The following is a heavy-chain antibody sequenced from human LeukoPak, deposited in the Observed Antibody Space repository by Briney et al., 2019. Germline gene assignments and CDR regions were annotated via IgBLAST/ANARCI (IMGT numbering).Heavy chain of an antibody. CDR1: GFIFSTYA. CDR3: AELGITMIGGV. D-gene: IGHD3-10*02. CDR2: ISYTGSNK. Sequence: GGSLRLSCGASGFIFSTYAMHWVRQAPGKGLEWVAVISYTGSNKNYADSVKGRFTISRDNAKNSLYLQMNSLRAEDTAVYYCAELGITMIGGVWGKGTTVTISS. V-gene: IGHV3-30*04. J-gene: IGHJ6*04.